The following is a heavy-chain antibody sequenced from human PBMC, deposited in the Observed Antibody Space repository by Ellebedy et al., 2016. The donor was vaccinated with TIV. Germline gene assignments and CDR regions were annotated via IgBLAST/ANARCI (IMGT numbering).Heavy chain of an antibody. D-gene: IGHD2-2*01. CDR3: AKPTPKHCISSTCSPMSYYGMDV. CDR2: INGRGGTT. J-gene: IGHJ6*02. V-gene: IGHV3-23*01. Sequence: PGGSLRLSCAASGFAYSSYAMSWVRQAPGRGLEWVSSINGRGGTTYYADSVRGRFTISRDNSKNTLYLQMNSLRAEDTAVYYCAKPTPKHCISSTCSPMSYYGMDVWGQGTTVTVSS. CDR1: GFAYSSYA.